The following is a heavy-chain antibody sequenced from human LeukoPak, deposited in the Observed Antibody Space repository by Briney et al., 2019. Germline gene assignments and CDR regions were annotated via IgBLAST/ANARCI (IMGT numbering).Heavy chain of an antibody. Sequence: SETLSLTCTVSGGSISSSNSYWGWIRQPPGKGLEWIGNIYYSGSTYYNPSLKSRVTISVDTSKNQFSLKLSSVTAADTAVYYCARAFYPGYYSYMAVWGKGTTVTVSS. CDR2: IYYSGST. D-gene: IGHD3-3*02. CDR1: GGSISSSNSY. V-gene: IGHV4-39*07. CDR3: ARAFYPGYYSYMAV. J-gene: IGHJ6*03.